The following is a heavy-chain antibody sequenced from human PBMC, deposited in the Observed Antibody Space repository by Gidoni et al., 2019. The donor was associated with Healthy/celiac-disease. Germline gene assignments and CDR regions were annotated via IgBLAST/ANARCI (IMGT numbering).Heavy chain of an antibody. V-gene: IGHV4-39*01. CDR2: IYYIGST. CDR3: ARQTGTTMIVVEGAFDI. CDR1: GGSISSSSYY. D-gene: IGHD3-22*01. J-gene: IGHJ3*02. Sequence: QLQLQESGPGLVKPSETLSLTCTVSGGSISSSSYYWGWIRQPPGKGLEWIGSIYYIGSTYYNPSLKSRVTISVDTSKNQFSLKLSSVTAADTAVYYCARQTGTTMIVVEGAFDIWGQGTMVTVSS.